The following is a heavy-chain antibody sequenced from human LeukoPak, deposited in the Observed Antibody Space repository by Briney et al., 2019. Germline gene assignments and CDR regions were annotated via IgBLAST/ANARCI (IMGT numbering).Heavy chain of an antibody. J-gene: IGHJ5*02. CDR2: INPNSGGT. V-gene: IGHV1-2*02. CDR1: GYTFTGYY. Sequence: GASVKVSRKASGYTFTGYYMHWVRQAPGQGLEWMGWINPNSGGTNYAQKFQGRVTMTRDTSISTAYMELSRLRSDDTAVYYCARQWFGEFSRWFDPWGQGTLVTVSS. D-gene: IGHD3-10*01. CDR3: ARQWFGEFSRWFDP.